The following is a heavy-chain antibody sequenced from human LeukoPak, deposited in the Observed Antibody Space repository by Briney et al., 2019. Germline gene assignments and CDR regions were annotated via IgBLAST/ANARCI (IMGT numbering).Heavy chain of an antibody. CDR3: ARVWVVGADYFYGMDV. D-gene: IGHD1-26*01. CDR1: GLTVGSNY. Sequence: GGSLRLSCAASGLTVGSNYMSWVRQAPGKGLEWISVIYSDGSTYYAYSVKGRFTISRDYSTDALYFQMNSLRVEDTAVYYCARVWVVGADYFYGMDVWGQGTTVTVSS. J-gene: IGHJ6*02. V-gene: IGHV3-66*02. CDR2: IYSDGST.